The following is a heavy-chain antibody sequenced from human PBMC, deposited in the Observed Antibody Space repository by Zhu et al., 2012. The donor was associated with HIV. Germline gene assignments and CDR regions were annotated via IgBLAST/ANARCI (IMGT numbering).Heavy chain of an antibody. CDR3: VREYTILITGRRVNWFDP. CDR1: GGSISGSTYY. CDR2: IYYSGTT. Sequence: QLQESGPGLVKPSETLSLTCTVSGGSISGSTYYWGWIRQPPGKGLEWIGGIYYSGTTYYNPSLKSRVTISVDTSKNQFSLKLNSVTAADTAVYYCVREYTILITGRRVNWFDPWGQGTPSPSP. V-gene: IGHV4-39*07. J-gene: IGHJ5*02. D-gene: IGHD3-3*01.